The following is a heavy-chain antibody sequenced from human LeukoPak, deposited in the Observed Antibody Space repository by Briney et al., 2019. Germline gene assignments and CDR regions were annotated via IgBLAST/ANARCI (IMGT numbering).Heavy chain of an antibody. CDR2: NSSSSRYT. CDR1: GFTFSDYY. V-gene: IGHV3-11*06. J-gene: IGHJ4*02. CDR3: ASDSSSWYSLFPSHPFDY. Sequence: GGSLRLLCAASGFTFSDYYMRWMRQAPGRGVEGVSYNSSSSRYTNYADSVKGRLTISRDNAKNSLYLQMNCLRAEDTAVYYCASDSSSWYSLFPSHPFDYWGQGTLVTVSS. D-gene: IGHD6-13*01.